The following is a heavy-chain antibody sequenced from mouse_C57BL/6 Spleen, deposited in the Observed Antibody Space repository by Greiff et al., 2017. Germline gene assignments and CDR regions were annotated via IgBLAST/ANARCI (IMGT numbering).Heavy chain of an antibody. CDR3: AREGYDGYFAWFAY. V-gene: IGHV1-64*01. CDR2: IHPNRGST. J-gene: IGHJ3*01. Sequence: VQLQQSGAELVKPGASVKLSCKASGYTFTSYWMHWVKQRPGQGLEWIGMIHPNRGSTNYNEKFKSKATLTVDKSSSTAYMQLSSLTSEDSAVYYWAREGYDGYFAWFAYWGQGTLVTVSA. D-gene: IGHD2-3*01. CDR1: GYTFTSYW.